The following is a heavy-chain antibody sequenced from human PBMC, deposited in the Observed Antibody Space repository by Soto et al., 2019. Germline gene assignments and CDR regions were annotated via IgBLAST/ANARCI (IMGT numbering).Heavy chain of an antibody. D-gene: IGHD6-13*01. CDR1: GFTFSSYA. CDR2: ISGSGGST. J-gene: IGHJ6*02. V-gene: IGHV3-23*01. Sequence: LRLSCAASGFTFSSYAMSWVRQAQGKGLEWVSAISGSGGSTYYADSVKGRFTISRDKSKNTLYLQMNSLRAEDTAVYYCAKGGAAAGQYYYYYYGMDVWGQGTTVTVSS. CDR3: AKGGAAAGQYYYYYYGMDV.